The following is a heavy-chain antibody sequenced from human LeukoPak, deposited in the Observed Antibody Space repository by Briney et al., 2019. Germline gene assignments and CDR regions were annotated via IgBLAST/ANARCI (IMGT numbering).Heavy chain of an antibody. Sequence: GGSLRLSCAASGFTFSSYSMNWVRQAPGKGLEWVSYISSSSSTIYYADSVKGRFTTSRDNAKNSLYLQMNSLRAEDTAVYYCARDIGEGFDYWGQGTLVTVSS. CDR3: ARDIGEGFDY. J-gene: IGHJ4*02. D-gene: IGHD1-26*01. CDR2: ISSSSSTI. V-gene: IGHV3-48*01. CDR1: GFTFSSYS.